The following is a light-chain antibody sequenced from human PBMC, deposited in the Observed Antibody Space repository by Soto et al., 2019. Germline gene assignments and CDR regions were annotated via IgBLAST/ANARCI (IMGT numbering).Light chain of an antibody. CDR1: QSVSSSY. CDR2: GAS. CDR3: QQYGSSTWT. Sequence: EIVLTQSPGTLSLSPGERATLSCRASQSVSSSYLAWYQQKPGQAPRPLIYGASSRDIGIPDRFSGSGSGTDFTLTISRLEPDDFAVYYCQQYGSSTWTFGQGNKVEIK. J-gene: IGKJ1*01. V-gene: IGKV3-20*01.